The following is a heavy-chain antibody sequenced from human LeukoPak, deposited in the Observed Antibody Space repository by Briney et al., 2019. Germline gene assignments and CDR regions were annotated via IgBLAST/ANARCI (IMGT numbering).Heavy chain of an antibody. CDR3: ARGPHDDY. CDR2: INHSGST. Sequence: SETLSLTCAVYGGSFSGYYWSWIRQPPGKGLEWIGEINHSGSTNYNPSLKSRVTISVDTSKNQFSLKLSSVTAADTAVYYCARGPHDDYWGQETLVTVSS. CDR1: GGSFSGYY. J-gene: IGHJ4*02. V-gene: IGHV4-34*01.